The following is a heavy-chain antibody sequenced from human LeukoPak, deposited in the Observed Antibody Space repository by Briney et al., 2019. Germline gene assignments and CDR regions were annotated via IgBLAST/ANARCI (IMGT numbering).Heavy chain of an antibody. CDR1: GYTLTELS. J-gene: IGHJ3*02. Sequence: ASVKVSCKVSGYTLTELSMHWVRQAPGKGLEWMGGFDPEDGETIYAQKFQGRVTMTEDTSTDTAYMELSSLRSEDTAVYYCATVDHRGYYDSSGYPNAFDIWGQGTMVTVPS. CDR2: FDPEDGET. D-gene: IGHD3-22*01. V-gene: IGHV1-24*01. CDR3: ATVDHRGYYDSSGYPNAFDI.